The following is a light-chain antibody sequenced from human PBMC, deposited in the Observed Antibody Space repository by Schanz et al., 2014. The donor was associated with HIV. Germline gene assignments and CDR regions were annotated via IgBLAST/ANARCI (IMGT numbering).Light chain of an antibody. Sequence: IQLTQSPSSLSASVGDGVTLTCRASQYISSWLAWYQQKPGQAPNLLIYRASTLETGVPSRFSGSRSGTEFTLTINSLQPDDFATYYCQQYDIISWTFGLGTKVEIK. CDR2: RAS. CDR1: QYISSW. J-gene: IGKJ1*01. CDR3: QQYDIISWT. V-gene: IGKV1-5*03.